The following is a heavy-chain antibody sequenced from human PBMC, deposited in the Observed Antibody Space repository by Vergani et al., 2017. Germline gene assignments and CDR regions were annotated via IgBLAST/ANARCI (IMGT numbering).Heavy chain of an antibody. CDR1: GFTFSNAW. V-gene: IGHV3-73*01. CDR2: IRSKANSYAT. J-gene: IGHJ4*02. CDR3: TRHGGSLGFDY. Sequence: EVQLVESGGGLVKPGGSLRLSCAASGFTFSNAWMSWVRQAPGKGLEWVGRIRSKANSYATAYAASVKGRFTISRDDSKNTAYLQMNSLKTEDTAVYYCTRHGGSLGFDYWGQGTLVTVSS.